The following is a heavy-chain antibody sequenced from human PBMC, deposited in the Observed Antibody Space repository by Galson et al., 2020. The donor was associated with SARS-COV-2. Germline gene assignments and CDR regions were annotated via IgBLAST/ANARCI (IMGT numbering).Heavy chain of an antibody. CDR2: ISAYNGNT. V-gene: IGHV1-18*01. D-gene: IGHD2-15*01. Sequence: ASVKVSCKASGYTFTSYGISWVRQAPGQGLEWMGWISAYNGNTNYAQKLQGRVTMTTDTSTSTAYMELRSLRSDDTAVYYCARNIVVVVAASGFDPWGQGTLVTVSS. CDR3: ARNIVVVVAASGFDP. J-gene: IGHJ5*02. CDR1: GYTFTSYG.